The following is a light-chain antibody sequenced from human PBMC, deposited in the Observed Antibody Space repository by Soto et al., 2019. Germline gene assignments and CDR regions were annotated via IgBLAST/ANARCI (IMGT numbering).Light chain of an antibody. Sequence: QSALTQPPSASGSPGQSVTISCTGTSSDVGGYNYVSWYQQHPGKAPKLMIYEVSKRPSGVPDRFSGSKSGNTASLTVSGPQAEDEADYYCSSYAGSNNFEVFGTGTKLTVL. CDR1: SSDVGGYNY. CDR3: SSYAGSNNFEV. J-gene: IGLJ1*01. V-gene: IGLV2-8*01. CDR2: EVS.